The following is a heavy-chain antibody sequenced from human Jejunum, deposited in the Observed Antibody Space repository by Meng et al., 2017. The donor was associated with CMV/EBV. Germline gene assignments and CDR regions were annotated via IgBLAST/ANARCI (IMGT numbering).Heavy chain of an antibody. CDR3: ARISKYSYGVYGMDV. CDR1: FPFTTDW. CDR2: INQDGHEK. J-gene: IGHJ6*02. D-gene: IGHD5-18*01. Sequence: FPFTTDWMAWVRQAPGKGLEWVANINQDGHEKYYLDSVQGRFTVSRDNPKNSLYLDMNSLGAEDTAIYYCARISKYSYGVYGMDVWGQGTKVTVSS. V-gene: IGHV3-7*01.